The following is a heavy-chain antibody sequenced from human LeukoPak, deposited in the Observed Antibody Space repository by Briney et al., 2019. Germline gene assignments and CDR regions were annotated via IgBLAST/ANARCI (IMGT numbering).Heavy chain of an antibody. D-gene: IGHD1-26*01. CDR2: MNPSTGGT. J-gene: IGHJ4*02. V-gene: IGHV1-2*06. CDR1: GYTFTGYY. Sequence: ASVKVSCKPSGYTFTGYYLHWVRQAPGQGLEWMGRMNPSTGGTNYAQNFQGRVTMTRDASISTAYMELSRLTSDDTAVYYCARDNDLRPIVGATTFPNEFDYWGQGTLVTVSS. CDR3: ARDNDLRPIVGATTFPNEFDY.